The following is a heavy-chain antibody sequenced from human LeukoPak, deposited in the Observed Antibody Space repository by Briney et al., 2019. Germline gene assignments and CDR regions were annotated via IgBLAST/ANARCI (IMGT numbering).Heavy chain of an antibody. D-gene: IGHD1-14*01. CDR1: GFTFSVYS. V-gene: IGHV3-48*01. CDR3: ANFKPPAPDALDI. Sequence: PGGSLRLSCAASGFTFSVYSMDWVRQAPGKGLEWLSYIDGSGDTIYYADSVKGRFTISRDNAQKSVYLQMDSLRAEDTAIYYCANFKPPAPDALDIWGQGTLITVSS. CDR2: IDGSGDTI. J-gene: IGHJ3*02.